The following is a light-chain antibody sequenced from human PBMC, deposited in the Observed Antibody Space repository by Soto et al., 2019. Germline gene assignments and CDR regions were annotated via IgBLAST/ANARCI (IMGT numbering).Light chain of an antibody. Sequence: QSALPQPASVSGSPGQSITISCTGTSSDVGGFNYVSWYQHYPGEAPKLLIYEVSNRPSGVSSRFSGSKSGNTASLTISGLQADDEGDYYCSSFTTSNTGVFGGGTQLTVL. J-gene: IGLJ3*02. CDR1: SSDVGGFNY. CDR2: EVS. CDR3: SSFTTSNTGV. V-gene: IGLV2-14*01.